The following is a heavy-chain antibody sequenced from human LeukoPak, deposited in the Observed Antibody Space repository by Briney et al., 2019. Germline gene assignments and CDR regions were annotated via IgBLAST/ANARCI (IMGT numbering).Heavy chain of an antibody. CDR2: ISHSRGFT. CDR1: GFTFSVYY. J-gene: IGHJ4*02. Sequence: GGSLSLSCAASGFTFSVYYMSWIRMAAGQGLEWGAYISHSRGFTNYADSVKGRFDISRDNAKNSLYLQMDSLRAEDTAIYYCAKLFKAYSSTWIDYWGQGNLVTVSS. CDR3: AKLFKAYSSTWIDY. D-gene: IGHD6-13*01. V-gene: IGHV3-11*03.